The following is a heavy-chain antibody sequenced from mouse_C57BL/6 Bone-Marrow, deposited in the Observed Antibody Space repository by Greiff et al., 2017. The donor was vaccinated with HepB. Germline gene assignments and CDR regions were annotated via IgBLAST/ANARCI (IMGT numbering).Heavy chain of an antibody. D-gene: IGHD2-4*01. CDR2: IYPGNSDT. V-gene: IGHV1-5*01. CDR3: TPSYDYDWYFDV. Sequence: EVQLQQSGTVLARPGASVKMSCKTSGYTFTSYWMHWVKQRPGQGLEWIGAIYPGNSDTSYNQKFKGKAKLTAVTSASTAYMELSSLTNEDSAVYYCTPSYDYDWYFDVWGTGTTVTVSS. J-gene: IGHJ1*03. CDR1: GYTFTSYW.